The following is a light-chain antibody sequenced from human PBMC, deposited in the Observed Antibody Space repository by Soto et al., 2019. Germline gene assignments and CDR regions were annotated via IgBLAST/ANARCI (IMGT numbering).Light chain of an antibody. Sequence: DIQMTQSPSTLSASVGDRVTITCRASQSISSWLAWYQQKPGKAPKLLIYDASSLDSGVPSRFSGSGSGTEFPLTISRLQPDDFATYYCQQYNSYPWTFGQGTKVDIK. J-gene: IGKJ1*01. CDR2: DAS. CDR1: QSISSW. V-gene: IGKV1-5*01. CDR3: QQYNSYPWT.